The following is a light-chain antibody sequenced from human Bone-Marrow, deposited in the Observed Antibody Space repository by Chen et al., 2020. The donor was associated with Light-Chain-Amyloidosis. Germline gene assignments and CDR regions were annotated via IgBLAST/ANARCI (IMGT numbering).Light chain of an antibody. Sequence: EIVLTQSPGTLSLSPGEGANLSCRAGQTISSNYLTWYQQKFGQAPRLLIYGSSSRATGIPDRFTGSGSGTDFTLTINRLEPEDFAMYYCQQYGTSPLTFGGGTKVGIK. CDR2: GSS. J-gene: IGKJ4*01. CDR1: QTISSNY. V-gene: IGKV3-20*01. CDR3: QQYGTSPLT.